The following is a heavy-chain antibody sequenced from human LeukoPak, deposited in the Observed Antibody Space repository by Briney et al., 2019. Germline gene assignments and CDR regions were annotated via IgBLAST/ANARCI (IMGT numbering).Heavy chain of an antibody. D-gene: IGHD3-10*01. Sequence: GESLKISCEGSGYSFTTYWIGWVRQMPGKGLEWMGIIYPRNPDTRYSPSFQGQVTISADKSINTAYLQWSSLKPSDTAMYYWAEPWASSGSLDIWGQGTMVTVSS. V-gene: IGHV5-51*01. CDR3: AEPWASSGSLDI. CDR1: GYSFTTYW. J-gene: IGHJ3*02. CDR2: IYPRNPDT.